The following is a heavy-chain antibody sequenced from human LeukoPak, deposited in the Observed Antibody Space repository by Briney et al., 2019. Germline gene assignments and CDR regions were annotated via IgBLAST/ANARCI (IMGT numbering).Heavy chain of an antibody. CDR2: IYYSGST. Sequence: PSETLSLTCTVSGGSISSYYWSWIRQPPGKGLEWIGYIYYSGSTNYNPSLKSRVTISVDTSKNQFSLTLSSVTAADTAVYYCARATPSYCSSTSCYYYYYGMDVWGKGTTVTVSS. J-gene: IGHJ6*04. CDR1: GGSISSYY. D-gene: IGHD2-2*01. CDR3: ARATPSYCSSTSCYYYYYGMDV. V-gene: IGHV4-59*01.